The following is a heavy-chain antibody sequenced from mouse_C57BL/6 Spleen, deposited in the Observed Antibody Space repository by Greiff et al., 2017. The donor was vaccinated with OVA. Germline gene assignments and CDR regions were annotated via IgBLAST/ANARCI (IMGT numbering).Heavy chain of an antibody. Sequence: EVMLVESGGGLVKPGGSLKLSCAASGFTFSSYAMSWVRQTPEKRLEWVATISDGGSYTYYPDNVKGRFTISRDNAKNNLYLQMSHLKSDDTAMYYCARDKESWYFDVWGTGTTVTVSS. J-gene: IGHJ1*03. D-gene: IGHD1-3*01. CDR3: ARDKESWYFDV. V-gene: IGHV5-4*01. CDR1: GFTFSSYA. CDR2: ISDGGSYT.